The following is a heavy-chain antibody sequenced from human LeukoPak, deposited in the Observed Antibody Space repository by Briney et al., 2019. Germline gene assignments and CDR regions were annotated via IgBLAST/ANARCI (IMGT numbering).Heavy chain of an antibody. CDR1: GYTFTSYD. Sequence: ASVKVSCKASGYTFTSYDINWVRQATGQGLEWMGWMNPNSGNTGYAQKFQGRVTMTRNTSISTAYMELSSLRSEDTAVYYCARVEVYCSSTSCYLGYNWFDPWGQGTPVTVSS. V-gene: IGHV1-8*01. CDR3: ARVEVYCSSTSCYLGYNWFDP. CDR2: MNPNSGNT. D-gene: IGHD2-2*01. J-gene: IGHJ5*02.